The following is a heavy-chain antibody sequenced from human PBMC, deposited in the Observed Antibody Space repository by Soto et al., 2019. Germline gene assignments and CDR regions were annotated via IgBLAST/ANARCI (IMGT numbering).Heavy chain of an antibody. CDR2: ISAYNGNT. V-gene: IGHV1-18*01. Sequence: ASVKVSCKASGYTFTSYGISWVRQAPGQGLEWMGWISAYNGNTNYAQKLQGRVTMTTDTSTSTAYMELRSLRSDDTAVYYCARVRTGIAPYNWFDPWGQGTLVTVSS. CDR3: ARVRTGIAPYNWFDP. D-gene: IGHD1-1*01. J-gene: IGHJ5*02. CDR1: GYTFTSYG.